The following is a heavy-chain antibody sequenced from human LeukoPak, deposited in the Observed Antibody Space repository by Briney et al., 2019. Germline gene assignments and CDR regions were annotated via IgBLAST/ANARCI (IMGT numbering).Heavy chain of an antibody. V-gene: IGHV4-30-2*01. J-gene: IGHJ5*02. CDR1: GGSISSGGYY. Sequence: SETLSLTCTVSGGSISSGGYYWSWIRQPPGKGLEWIGYIYHSGSTYYNPSLKSRVTISVDRSKNQFSLKLSSVTAADTAVYYCALYSSSFNWFDPWGQGTLVTVSS. CDR2: IYHSGST. CDR3: ALYSSSFNWFDP. D-gene: IGHD6-13*01.